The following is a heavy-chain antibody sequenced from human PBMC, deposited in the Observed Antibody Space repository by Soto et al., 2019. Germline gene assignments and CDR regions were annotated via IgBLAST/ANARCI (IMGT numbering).Heavy chain of an antibody. CDR1: GGTFSSYA. J-gene: IGHJ5*02. Sequence: SVKVSCKASGGTFSSYAISWVRQAPGQGLEWMGGIIPIFGTANYAQKFQGRVTITADESTSTAYMELSSLRSEDTAVYYCARVESGSTGFDPWGQGTLVTVSS. CDR2: IIPIFGTA. D-gene: IGHD1-1*01. CDR3: ARVESGSTGFDP. V-gene: IGHV1-69*13.